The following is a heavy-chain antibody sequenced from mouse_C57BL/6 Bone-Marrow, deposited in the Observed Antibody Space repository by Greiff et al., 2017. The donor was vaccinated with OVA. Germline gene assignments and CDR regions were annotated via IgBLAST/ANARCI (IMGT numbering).Heavy chain of an antibody. V-gene: IGHV2-4*01. CDR1: GFSLTSYG. CDR2: IWSGGST. CDR3: AKNYYDYDYFDY. Sequence: VQLVESGPGLVQPSQSLSITCTVSGFSLTSYGVHWVRQPPGKGLEWLGVIWSGGSTDYNAAFISRLSISKDNSKSQVFFKMNSLQADDTAIYYCAKNYYDYDYFDYWGQGTTLTVSS. J-gene: IGHJ2*01. D-gene: IGHD2-4*01.